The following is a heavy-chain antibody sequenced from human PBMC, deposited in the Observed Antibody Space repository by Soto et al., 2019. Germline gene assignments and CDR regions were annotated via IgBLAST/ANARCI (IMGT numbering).Heavy chain of an antibody. D-gene: IGHD3-10*01. Sequence: SETLSLTCTVSGGSISSSSYYWGWIRQPPGKGLEWIGSIYYSGSTYYNPSLKSRVTISVDTSKNQFSLKLSSVTAAETAVYYCARRRRVTMVRGVIGWFDPWGQGTLVTVSS. CDR1: GGSISSSSYY. CDR3: ARRRRVTMVRGVIGWFDP. V-gene: IGHV4-39*01. CDR2: IYYSGST. J-gene: IGHJ5*02.